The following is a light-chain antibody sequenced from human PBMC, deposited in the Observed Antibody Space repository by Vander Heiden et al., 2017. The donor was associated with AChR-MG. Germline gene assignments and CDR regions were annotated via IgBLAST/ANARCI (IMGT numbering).Light chain of an antibody. J-gene: IGLJ2*01. Sequence: SVLTQPLSASGTPGQRVTIPCSGSSSNIVSNYVYWYQQRPGAAPKLLSYRNNQRPSGVPDRFSGSKSGTSASLAISGLRSEDEADYYCAAWDDSLSGVVFGGGTKLTVL. CDR3: AAWDDSLSGVV. CDR2: RNN. V-gene: IGLV1-47*01. CDR1: SSNIVSNY.